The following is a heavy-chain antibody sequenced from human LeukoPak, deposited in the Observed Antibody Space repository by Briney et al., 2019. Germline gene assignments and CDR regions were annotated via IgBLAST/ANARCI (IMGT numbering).Heavy chain of an antibody. D-gene: IGHD6-13*01. CDR2: INHSGST. Sequence: GSLRLSCAASGFTFSSSAMHWIRQPPGKGLEWIGVINHSGSTNYNPSLKSRVTISVDTSKNQFSLKLSSVTAADTAVYYCARRSSSWNRGFWFDPWGQGTLVTVSS. J-gene: IGHJ5*02. CDR3: ARRSSSWNRGFWFDP. V-gene: IGHV4-34*01. CDR1: GFTFSSSA.